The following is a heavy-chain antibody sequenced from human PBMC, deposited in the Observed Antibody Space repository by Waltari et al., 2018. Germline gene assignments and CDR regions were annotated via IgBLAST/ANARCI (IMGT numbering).Heavy chain of an antibody. CDR3: STASTPTHGAFDI. D-gene: IGHD2-15*01. Sequence: EVQLVESGGGLVKPGGSLRLSCAASGLTFSYAWMRWVRQAPRKGLEWVGRIKSKTDGGTTDYVAPVKGRFTISRDDSRNTLYLQMNSLKVEDTAVYFCSTASTPTHGAFDIWGQGTMVTVS. J-gene: IGHJ3*02. V-gene: IGHV3-15*01. CDR2: IKSKTDGGTT. CDR1: GLTFSYAW.